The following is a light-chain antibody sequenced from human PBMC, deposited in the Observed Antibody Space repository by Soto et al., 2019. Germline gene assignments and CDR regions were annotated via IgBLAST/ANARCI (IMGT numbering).Light chain of an antibody. CDR3: QQYYNWPRT. Sequence: EIVMTQSPATLSVSPGERVALSCRASQSISSTLAWYQHKPGQAPRLLIYFASTRATGIATRFSGSGSGTEFTLTIRSLQSEDFAVYYCQQYYNWPRTVGQGTKVEIK. CDR1: QSISST. CDR2: FAS. V-gene: IGKV3-15*01. J-gene: IGKJ1*01.